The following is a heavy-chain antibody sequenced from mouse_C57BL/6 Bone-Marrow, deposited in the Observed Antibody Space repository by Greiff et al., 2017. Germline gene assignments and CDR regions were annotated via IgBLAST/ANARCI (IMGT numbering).Heavy chain of an antibody. Sequence: DVQLVESGGGLVKPGGSLKLSCAASGFTFSDYGMHWVRQAPEKGLEWVAYISSGSSTIYYADTVKGRFTISRDNAKNTLFLQMTSLRSEDTAMYYCAREGGSSYQYYFYYWGQGTTLTVSS. CDR1: GFTFSDYG. J-gene: IGHJ2*01. CDR2: ISSGSSTI. CDR3: AREGGSSYQYYFYY. V-gene: IGHV5-17*01. D-gene: IGHD1-1*01.